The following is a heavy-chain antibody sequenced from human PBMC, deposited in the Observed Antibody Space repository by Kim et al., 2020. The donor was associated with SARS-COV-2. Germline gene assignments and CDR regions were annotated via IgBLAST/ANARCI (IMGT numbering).Heavy chain of an antibody. CDR1: GFTFSSYA. V-gene: IGHV3-23*01. Sequence: GGSLRLSCAASGFTFSSYAMSWVRQAPGKGLEWVSAISGSGGSTYYADSVKGRFTISRDNSKNTLYLQMNSLRAEDTAVYYCAKVVSIAVAGTVPGFDYWGQGTLVTVSS. CDR2: ISGSGGST. D-gene: IGHD6-19*01. J-gene: IGHJ4*02. CDR3: AKVVSIAVAGTVPGFDY.